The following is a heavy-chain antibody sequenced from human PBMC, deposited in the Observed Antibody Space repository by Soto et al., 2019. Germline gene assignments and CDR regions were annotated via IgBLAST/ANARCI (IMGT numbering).Heavy chain of an antibody. J-gene: IGHJ5*02. Sequence: SETLSLTCAVYGGSFSGYYWSWIRQPPGKGLEWIGEINHSGSTNYNPSLKSRVTISVDTSKNQFSLKLSSVTAADTAVYYCARGGMVLRYFDWSPNWFDPWGQGTLVTVPQ. CDR3: ARGGMVLRYFDWSPNWFDP. D-gene: IGHD3-9*01. V-gene: IGHV4-34*01. CDR1: GGSFSGYY. CDR2: INHSGST.